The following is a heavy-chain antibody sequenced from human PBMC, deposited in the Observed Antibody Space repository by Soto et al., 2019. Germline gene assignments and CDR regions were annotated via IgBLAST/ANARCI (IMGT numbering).Heavy chain of an antibody. CDR2: INPSGAGT. Sequence: GASVKVSCKASGYTFTTYYMHWVRQAPGQGLEWLGLINPSGAGTNYAQKFQGRLAMTTDTSTSTVYMELSSLRSEDTAMYYCTTQRYYYDSSGYHFDVWGQGTLVTVSS. CDR3: TTQRYYYDSSGYHFDV. V-gene: IGHV1-46*03. D-gene: IGHD3-22*01. J-gene: IGHJ3*01. CDR1: GYTFTTYY.